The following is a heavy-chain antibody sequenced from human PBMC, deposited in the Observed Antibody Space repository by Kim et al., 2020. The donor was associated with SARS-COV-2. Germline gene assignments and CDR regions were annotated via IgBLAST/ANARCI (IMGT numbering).Heavy chain of an antibody. V-gene: IGHV1-18*01. CDR1: GYTFTSYG. CDR2: ISAYNGNT. Sequence: ASVKVSCKASGYTFTSYGISWVRQAPGQGLEWMGWISAYNGNTNYAQKLQGRVTMTTDTSTSTAYMELRSLRSDDTAVYYCAREADYVWGSYRTDAFVIWGQGTMVTVSS. J-gene: IGHJ3*02. D-gene: IGHD3-16*02. CDR3: AREADYVWGSYRTDAFVI.